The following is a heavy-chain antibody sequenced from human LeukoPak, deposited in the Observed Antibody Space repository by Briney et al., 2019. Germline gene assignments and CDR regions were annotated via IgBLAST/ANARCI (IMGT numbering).Heavy chain of an antibody. D-gene: IGHD4-17*01. CDR2: IWYDGCNK. V-gene: IGHV3-33*01. CDR3: ARYPSTVTTNWYFDL. CDR1: GFTYSSYG. Sequence: GSSLRLFCAPSGFTYSSYGMHWVPQAPGKGLEWVAVIWYDGCNKYYADSVKGRFTISRDNSKNTLYLQMNSLRAEDTAVYYCARYPSTVTTNWYFDLWGRGTLVTVSS. J-gene: IGHJ2*01.